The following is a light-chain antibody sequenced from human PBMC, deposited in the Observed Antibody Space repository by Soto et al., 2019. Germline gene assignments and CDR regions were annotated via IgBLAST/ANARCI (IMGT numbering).Light chain of an antibody. CDR1: QSVSSNY. CDR2: GAS. V-gene: IGKV3-20*01. Sequence: ETVLTQSPGTLSSSPGERATLSCRASQSVSSNYLAWYQQKPGQAPRLLIYGASSRATGIPDRFSGSGSGTDFTLTISRLEPEDLAVYYCQQYSSSPYTFGQGTKVDIK. CDR3: QQYSSSPYT. J-gene: IGKJ2*01.